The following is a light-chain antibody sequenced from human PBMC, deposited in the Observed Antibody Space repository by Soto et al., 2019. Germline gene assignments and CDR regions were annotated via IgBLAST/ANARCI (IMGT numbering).Light chain of an antibody. Sequence: ILFTQSPGTLSLSPGERATLSCRATQSVSSNLAWYQQTPGQAPSLLIYGASTRATGIPASFSRGGSWTEYTLTISSLQSEDFSAYYCQQYNNWPPWTFGQGTQVDIK. CDR2: GAS. J-gene: IGKJ1*01. CDR1: QSVSSN. CDR3: QQYNNWPPWT. V-gene: IGKV3-15*01.